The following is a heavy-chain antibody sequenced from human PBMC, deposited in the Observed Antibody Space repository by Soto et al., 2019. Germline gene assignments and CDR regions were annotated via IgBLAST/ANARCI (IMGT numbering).Heavy chain of an antibody. CDR1: GGAFSSYA. D-gene: IGHD2-2*01. V-gene: IGHV1-69*13. CDR3: ARVAGMDINCISTSCPWGPFDP. CDR2: IIPIFGTA. Sequence: ASVKVSCKASGGAFSSYAISWVRQAPGQGLEWMGGIIPIFGTANYAQKFQGRVTITADESTSTAYMELSSLRSEDTAVYYCARVAGMDINCISTSCPWGPFDPWGQGTLVTVSS. J-gene: IGHJ5*02.